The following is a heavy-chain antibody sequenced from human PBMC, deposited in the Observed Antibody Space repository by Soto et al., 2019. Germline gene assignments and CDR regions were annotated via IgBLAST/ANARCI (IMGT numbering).Heavy chain of an antibody. CDR2: INSASTTT. J-gene: IGHJ4*02. Sequence: PSETLSLTCTVSGGSISSSSYYWGWIRQPPGKGLEWISYINSASTTTFHADSVKGRFTVSRDNAKNSLYLQMSSLRHEDTGVYYCARDLSHWGQGMLVTVSS. CDR3: ARDLSH. CDR1: GGSISSSS. V-gene: IGHV3-48*02.